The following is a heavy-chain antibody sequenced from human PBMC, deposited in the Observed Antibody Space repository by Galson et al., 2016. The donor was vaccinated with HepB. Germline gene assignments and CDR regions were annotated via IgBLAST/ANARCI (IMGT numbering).Heavy chain of an antibody. V-gene: IGHV3-23*01. J-gene: IGHJ4*02. CDR3: AKARAEYCSGVRCYPFDS. D-gene: IGHD2-15*01. CDR2: ITGTGSNT. Sequence: ETLRLSCAASGFTFSNYAMNWVRQAPGKGLEWVSAITGTGSNTYHADSVKGRFTISRDNSKNTLFLQMSSLRAEDTAVFFCAKARAEYCSGVRCYPFDSWGQGTLVTVSS. CDR1: GFTFSNYA.